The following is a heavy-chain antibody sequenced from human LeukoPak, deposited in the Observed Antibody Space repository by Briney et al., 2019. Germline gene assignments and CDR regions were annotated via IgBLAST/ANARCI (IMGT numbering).Heavy chain of an antibody. CDR3: ARDLGIVVVPAAPYYYYYGMDV. J-gene: IGHJ6*02. V-gene: IGHV1-18*01. D-gene: IGHD2-2*01. CDR1: GYTFSNYG. CDR2: ISAYNGNT. Sequence: ASVNVSCKASGYTFSNYGISWVRQAPGQGLEWMGWISAYNGNTNYAQKLQGRVTMTTDTSTSTAYMELRSLRSDDTAVYYCARDLGIVVVPAAPYYYYYGMDVWGQGATVTVSS.